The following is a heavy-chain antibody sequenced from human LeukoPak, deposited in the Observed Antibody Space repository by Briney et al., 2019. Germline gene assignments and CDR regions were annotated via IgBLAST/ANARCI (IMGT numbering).Heavy chain of an antibody. V-gene: IGHV4-39*01. CDR3: ARHRESITMVRGALIFDFDY. CDR1: GGSISSSNYY. CDR2: IYYSGST. J-gene: IGHJ4*02. D-gene: IGHD3-10*01. Sequence: SETLSLTCTVSGGSISSSNYYWGWIRQPPGKGLEWIGSIYYSGSTYYNPSHKSRVTISVDTSKSQFSLKLSSVTAADTAVYYCARHRESITMVRGALIFDFDYWGQGTLVTVSS.